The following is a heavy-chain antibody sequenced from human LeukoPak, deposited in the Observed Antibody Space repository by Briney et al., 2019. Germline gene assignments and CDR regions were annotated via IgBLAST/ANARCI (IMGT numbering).Heavy chain of an antibody. Sequence: GGSLRLSCAASGFTFSSYSMNWVRQAPGKGLEWVSSISSSSYIYYADSVKGRFTISRDNAKNSLYLQMNSLRAEDTAVYYCARHYSGSYSPFDYWGQGTLVTVSS. J-gene: IGHJ4*02. V-gene: IGHV3-21*01. CDR1: GFTFSSYS. D-gene: IGHD1-26*01. CDR2: ISSSSYI. CDR3: ARHYSGSYSPFDY.